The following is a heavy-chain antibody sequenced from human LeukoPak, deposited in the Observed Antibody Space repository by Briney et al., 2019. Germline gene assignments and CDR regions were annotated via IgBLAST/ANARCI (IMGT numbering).Heavy chain of an antibody. CDR2: IYYSGST. J-gene: IGHJ1*01. V-gene: IGHV4-59*01. CDR1: GGSISSYY. CDR3: ARAPIGYCSSTSCYAEYFQH. Sequence: PSETLSLTCTVWGGSISSYYWSWIRQPPGKGLEWIGYIYYSGSTNYNRSLKSRVTISIDTSKNQFSLKLNSVTAADTAVYYCARAPIGYCSSTSCYAEYFQHWGQGTLVTVSS. D-gene: IGHD2-2*03.